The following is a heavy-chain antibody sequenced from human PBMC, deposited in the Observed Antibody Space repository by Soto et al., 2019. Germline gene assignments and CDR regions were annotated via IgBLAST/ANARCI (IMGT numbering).Heavy chain of an antibody. Sequence: GESLKISCKGSGYTFTNYWIDWVRQMPGKGLEWMGIIYPGDSDTKYNPSFQGQVTISADKSITTTYLRWTSLKASDTAIYYCEASIFYYGIDVWGQGTTVTVYS. V-gene: IGHV5-51*01. CDR3: EASIFYYGIDV. CDR1: GYTFTNYW. J-gene: IGHJ6*02. CDR2: IYPGDSDT.